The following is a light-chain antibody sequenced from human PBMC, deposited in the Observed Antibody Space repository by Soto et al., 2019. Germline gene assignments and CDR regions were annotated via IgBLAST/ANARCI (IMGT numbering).Light chain of an antibody. CDR1: QTISNW. CDR2: DAS. Sequence: DIQMTQSPSTLSASVGDRVTLSCRASQTISNWLAWYQQKPGKAPKLLIYDASSLASGVPSRFSGSGSGTAFTITSRTLQHDEFATYYCHNNNSFCTFGPGTKVETK. V-gene: IGKV1-5*01. J-gene: IGKJ1*01. CDR3: HNNNSFCT.